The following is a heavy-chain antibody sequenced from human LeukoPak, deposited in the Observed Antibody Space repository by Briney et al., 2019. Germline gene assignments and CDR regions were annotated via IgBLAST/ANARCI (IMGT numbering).Heavy chain of an antibody. CDR2: ISGSGGST. D-gene: IGHD3-22*01. CDR1: GFTFSSYW. Sequence: GSLRLSCAASGFTFSSYWMSWVRQAPGKGLEWVSAISGSGGSTYYADSVKGRFTISRDNSKNTLYLQMNSLRAEDTAVYYCAKDPSYYYDSSGYYPLEYWGQGTLVTVSS. V-gene: IGHV3-23*01. J-gene: IGHJ4*02. CDR3: AKDPSYYYDSSGYYPLEY.